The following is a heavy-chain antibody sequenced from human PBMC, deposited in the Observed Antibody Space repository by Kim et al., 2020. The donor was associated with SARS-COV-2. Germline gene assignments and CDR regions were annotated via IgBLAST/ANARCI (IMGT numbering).Heavy chain of an antibody. CDR3: ARNVRGDYNNWFDP. CDR2: IYYSGST. V-gene: IGHV4-28*01. Sequence: SETLSLTCAVSGYSISSSNWWGWIRQPPGKGLEWIGYIYYSGSTYYNPSLKSRVTMSVDTSKNQFSLKLISVTAVDTAVYYCARNVRGDYNNWFDPWGQGTLVTVSS. D-gene: IGHD3-10*02. J-gene: IGHJ5*02. CDR1: GYSISSSNW.